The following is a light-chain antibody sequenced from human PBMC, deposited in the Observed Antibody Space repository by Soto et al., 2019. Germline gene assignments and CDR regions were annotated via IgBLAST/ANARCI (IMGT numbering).Light chain of an antibody. CDR2: DAS. V-gene: IGKV3-15*01. Sequence: EIVMTQSPATLSVSPGERATLSCRDSQSLSTNLAWYQQKPGQAPRLLIYDASTRATGIPARFSGSGSGTEFTLTISSLQSEDFAVYYCQQYNNWPPWTFGPGTKVEI. CDR3: QQYNNWPPWT. CDR1: QSLSTN. J-gene: IGKJ1*01.